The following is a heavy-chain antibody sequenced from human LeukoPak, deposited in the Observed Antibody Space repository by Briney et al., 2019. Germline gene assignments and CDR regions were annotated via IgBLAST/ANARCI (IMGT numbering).Heavy chain of an antibody. CDR2: IRSSSSYI. J-gene: IGHJ4*02. Sequence: GGSLRLSCAASGVTFSSYSMNWVRQAPGKGLEWVSSIRSSSSYIYYAHSAKGRFTISRDNAKNSLYLQMNSLRAEDTAVYYCAMAPPYNRGWYSDYWGQGTLVTV. D-gene: IGHD6-19*01. V-gene: IGHV3-21*01. CDR3: AMAPPYNRGWYSDY. CDR1: GVTFSSYS.